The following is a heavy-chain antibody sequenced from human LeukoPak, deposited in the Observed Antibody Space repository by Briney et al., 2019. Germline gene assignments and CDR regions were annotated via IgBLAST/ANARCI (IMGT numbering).Heavy chain of an antibody. Sequence: SETLSLTCAVYGGSFSDYYWSWIRQPPGKGLEWIGEINHSGSTNYNPSLKSRVTISVDTSKNQFSLKLSSVTAADTAVYYCASLGNRITIFGVVTSGMDVWGKGTTVTVSS. CDR2: INHSGST. D-gene: IGHD3-3*01. V-gene: IGHV4-34*01. J-gene: IGHJ6*03. CDR1: GGSFSDYY. CDR3: ASLGNRITIFGVVTSGMDV.